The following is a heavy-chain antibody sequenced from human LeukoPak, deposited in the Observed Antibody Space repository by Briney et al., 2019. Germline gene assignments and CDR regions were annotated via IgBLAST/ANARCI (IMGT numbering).Heavy chain of an antibody. J-gene: IGHJ5*02. CDR3: AREALRFPLFDP. Sequence: GGSLRLSCVASGFSFSSSWMHWVRQAPGKGLVWVSHIVSDATTTSYADSVKGRFTISRDNAKNTLYLQMNSLRAEDTAVYYCAREALRFPLFDPWGQGTLVTVSS. D-gene: IGHD3-3*01. V-gene: IGHV3-74*01. CDR2: IVSDATTT. CDR1: GFSFSSSW.